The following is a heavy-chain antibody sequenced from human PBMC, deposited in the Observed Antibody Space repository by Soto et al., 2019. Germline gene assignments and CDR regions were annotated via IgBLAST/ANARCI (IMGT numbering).Heavy chain of an antibody. D-gene: IGHD4-4*01. V-gene: IGHV4-38-2*02. CDR3: ARDPSNTYSNFDY. CDR1: GYSISSGYY. J-gene: IGHJ4*02. Sequence: SETLSLTCTVSGYSISSGYYWGWIRQPPGKGLEWIGSIYHSGSTYYNPSLKSRVTISVDTSKNQFSLKLSSVTAADTAVYYCARDPSNTYSNFDYWGQGTLVTVSS. CDR2: IYHSGST.